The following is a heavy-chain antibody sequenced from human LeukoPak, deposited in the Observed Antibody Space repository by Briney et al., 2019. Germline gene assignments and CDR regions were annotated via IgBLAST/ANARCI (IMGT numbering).Heavy chain of an antibody. D-gene: IGHD3-22*01. CDR3: AKAYYYYDSSGYFDY. V-gene: IGHV1-69*01. J-gene: IGHJ4*02. Sequence: SVKVSCKASGGTFSSYAISWVRQAPGQGLEWMGGIIPIFGTANYAQKFQGRVTITADESTSTAYMELSSLRSEDTAVYYCAKAYYYYDSSGYFDYWGQGTLVTVSS. CDR1: GGTFSSYA. CDR2: IIPIFGTA.